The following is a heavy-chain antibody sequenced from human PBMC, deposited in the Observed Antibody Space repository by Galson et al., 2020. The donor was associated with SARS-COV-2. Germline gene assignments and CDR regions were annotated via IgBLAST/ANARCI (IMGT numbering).Heavy chain of an antibody. J-gene: IGHJ4*02. CDR1: GFSLSTSGVG. V-gene: IGHV2-5*02. CDR2: IYWDDDK. CDR3: AHRPGGIAAAGFDY. D-gene: IGHD6-13*01. Sequence: SGPTLVKPTQTLTLTCTFSGFSLSTSGVGVGWIRQPPGKALEWLALIYWDDDKRYSPSLKSRLTITKDTSKNQVVLTMTNMDPVDTATYYCAHRPGGIAAAGFDYWGQGTLVTVSS.